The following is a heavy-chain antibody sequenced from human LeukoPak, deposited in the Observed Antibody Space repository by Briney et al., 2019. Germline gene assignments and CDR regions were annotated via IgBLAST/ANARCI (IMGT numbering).Heavy chain of an antibody. CDR2: VDCTGVT. CDR3: ARERSSSGGHNWFDP. V-gene: IGHV4-39*06. Sequence: SETLSLTCTVSGGYIITSGHYRGWIRQPPGKGLEWIGSVDCTGVTSTNPFFRSRMSISVDTSKNQFALNLTSVTAADAAVYYCARERSSSGGHNWFDPWGQGTLVTVSS. D-gene: IGHD4-23*01. J-gene: IGHJ5*02. CDR1: GGYIITSGHY.